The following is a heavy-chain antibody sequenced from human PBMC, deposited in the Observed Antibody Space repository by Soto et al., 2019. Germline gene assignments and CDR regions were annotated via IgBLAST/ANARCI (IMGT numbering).Heavy chain of an antibody. D-gene: IGHD3-16*01. V-gene: IGHV1-69*06. J-gene: IGHJ6*02. CDR1: GCYFNNRQTLNSYP. Sequence: QVQVVQSGAEVKRPGSSVNVSCKASGCYFNNRQTLNSYPISWLRQAPGQGLVWMGGSIPLFGTTNYAHRIQGRVTITADKSTTKTKLELNNVTSDDTAVYYCTKSWGGEIYGYYSAMDVWGQGTTVTVSS. CDR2: SIPLFGTT. CDR3: TKSWGGEIYGYYSAMDV.